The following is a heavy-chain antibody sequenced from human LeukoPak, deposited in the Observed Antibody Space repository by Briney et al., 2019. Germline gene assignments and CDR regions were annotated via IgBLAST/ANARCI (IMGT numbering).Heavy chain of an antibody. Sequence: PGGSLRLSCAASGFTFSIYSMNWVRQAPGKGLEWVSSISSSSSYIYYTDSVKGRFTISRDNAKNSLYLQMNSLRAEDTAVYYCARDPYSGAYYEGYYYYMDVWGKGTTVTVSS. J-gene: IGHJ6*03. D-gene: IGHD1-26*01. V-gene: IGHV3-21*01. CDR2: ISSSSSYI. CDR1: GFTFSIYS. CDR3: ARDPYSGAYYEGYYYYMDV.